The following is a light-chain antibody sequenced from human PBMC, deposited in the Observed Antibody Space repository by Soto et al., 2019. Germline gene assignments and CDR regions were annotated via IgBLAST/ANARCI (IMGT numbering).Light chain of an antibody. CDR1: QSVLYSSNNKNY. CDR3: QQYYSPPPT. CDR2: WTS. Sequence: DLVMTQSPDSLAVSLGERATINCKSSQSVLYSSNNKNYLAWYQQKPGQPPKLLIYWTSTRESGVPDRFSCSGSGEDFTLTISSLQAEDVAVYYCQQYYSPPPTFGGGTKVEIK. V-gene: IGKV4-1*01. J-gene: IGKJ4*01.